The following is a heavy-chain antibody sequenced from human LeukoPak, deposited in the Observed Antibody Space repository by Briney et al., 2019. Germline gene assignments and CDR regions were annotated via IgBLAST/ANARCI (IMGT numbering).Heavy chain of an antibody. Sequence: SVKVSCKASGGTFSSYAISWVRQAPGQGLEWMGGIIPIFGTVNYAQKFQGRVTITADKSTSTAYMELSSLRSEDTAVYYCASRRKVAGKGPFDYWGQGTLVTVSS. J-gene: IGHJ4*02. CDR2: IIPIFGTV. D-gene: IGHD6-19*01. CDR1: GGTFSSYA. CDR3: ASRRKVAGKGPFDY. V-gene: IGHV1-69*06.